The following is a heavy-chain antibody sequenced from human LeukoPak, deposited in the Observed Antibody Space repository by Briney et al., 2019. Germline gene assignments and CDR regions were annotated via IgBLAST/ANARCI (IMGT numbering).Heavy chain of an antibody. D-gene: IGHD2-15*01. J-gene: IGHJ6*02. CDR2: ISSSSSYI. CDR3: ARDIVVVVAATLTYYYGMDV. V-gene: IGHV3-21*01. CDR1: GFTFSSYS. Sequence: PGGSLRLSCAASGFTFSSYSMNWVRQAPGKGLEWVSSISSSSSYIYYADSVKGRFTISRDNAKNSLYLQMNSLRAEDTAVYYCARDIVVVVAATLTYYYGMDVWGQGTTVTVSS.